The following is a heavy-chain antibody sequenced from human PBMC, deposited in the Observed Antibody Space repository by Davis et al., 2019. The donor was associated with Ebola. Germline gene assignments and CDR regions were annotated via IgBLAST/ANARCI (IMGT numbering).Heavy chain of an antibody. Sequence: SETLSLTCTFSGGSFSRSYWSWIRQPQGKGLEWIGYIHYSGSTNLKPSLKSRLTISTDTSNSQFSLKLGSVTAADTAVYYCARHRRGYSYGYRDISYYYYGMDVWGKGTTVTVSS. CDR1: GGSFSRSY. CDR3: ARHRRGYSYGYRDISYYYYGMDV. CDR2: IHYSGST. V-gene: IGHV4-59*08. D-gene: IGHD5-18*01. J-gene: IGHJ6*04.